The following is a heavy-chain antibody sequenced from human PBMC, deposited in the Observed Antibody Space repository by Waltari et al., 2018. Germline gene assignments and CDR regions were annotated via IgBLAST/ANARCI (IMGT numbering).Heavy chain of an antibody. CDR1: GYNFRPYG. D-gene: IGHD1-1*01. Sequence: GQLLQSGAEVKKPGASVTVSCKASGYNFRPYGISWVRPAPGKGLGWMGGINPYKGNKNEEQMVQDRVTLTTETSTSTAYMELRSRTSADTAVYYCARVRASGGNSAFDIWGQGTMVTVSS. CDR2: INPYKGNK. V-gene: IGHV1-18*01. CDR3: ARVRASGGNSAFDI. J-gene: IGHJ3*02.